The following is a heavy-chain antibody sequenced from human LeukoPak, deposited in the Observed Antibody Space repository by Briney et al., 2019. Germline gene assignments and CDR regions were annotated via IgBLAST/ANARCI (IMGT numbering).Heavy chain of an antibody. J-gene: IGHJ4*02. CDR3: ARVNRGYSGYEFSY. Sequence: ASVKVSCKASGYTFTDYNIHWVRQAPGQGLEWMGRINPNSGGTNYAQKFQGRVTMTRDTSISTAYMELSRLRSDDTAVYYCARVNRGYSGYEFSYWGQGTLVTVSS. V-gene: IGHV1-2*06. CDR2: INPNSGGT. CDR1: GYTFTDYN. D-gene: IGHD5-12*01.